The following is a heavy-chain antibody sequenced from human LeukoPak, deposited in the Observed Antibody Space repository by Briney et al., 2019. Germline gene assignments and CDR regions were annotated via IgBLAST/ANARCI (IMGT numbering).Heavy chain of an antibody. D-gene: IGHD3-10*01. CDR1: GFTFSSYS. V-gene: IGHV3-21*01. J-gene: IGHJ4*02. Sequence: AGGSLRLSCAASGFTFSSYSMNWVRQAPGKGLEWVSSISSSNSYIYADSVKGRFTISRDNAKNSLYLQMNSLRAEDTAAYYCASGEFDYWGQGTLVTVSS. CDR2: ISSSNSYI. CDR3: ASGEFDY.